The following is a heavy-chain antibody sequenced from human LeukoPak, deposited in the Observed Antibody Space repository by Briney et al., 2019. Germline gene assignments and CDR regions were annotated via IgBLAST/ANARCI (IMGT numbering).Heavy chain of an antibody. CDR2: IYYSGST. CDR1: GGSISGYY. D-gene: IGHD2-15*01. V-gene: IGHV4-59*01. Sequence: SETLSLTCSVSGGSISGYYWNWIRQPPGKRLEFIGYIYYSGSTNYNPSLKSRVTISVDTSKNQFSLKLSSVIAADTAVYYCARVGGGSDPYYAMDVWGQGTTVTVSS. CDR3: ARVGGGSDPYYAMDV. J-gene: IGHJ6*02.